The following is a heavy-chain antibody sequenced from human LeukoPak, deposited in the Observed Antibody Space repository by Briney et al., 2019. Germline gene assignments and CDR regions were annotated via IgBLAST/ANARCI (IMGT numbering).Heavy chain of an antibody. CDR1: GYTFTGYY. D-gene: IGHD2-15*01. CDR3: AREEDLGPPTKCFDY. CDR2: INPNSGGT. J-gene: IGHJ4*02. V-gene: IGHV1-2*02. Sequence: GASVKVSCKASGYTFTGYYMHWVRQAPGQGLEWMGWINPNSGGTNYAQKFQGRVTMTRDTSISTAYMELSRLRSDDTAVYYCAREEDLGPPTKCFDYWGQGTLVTVSS.